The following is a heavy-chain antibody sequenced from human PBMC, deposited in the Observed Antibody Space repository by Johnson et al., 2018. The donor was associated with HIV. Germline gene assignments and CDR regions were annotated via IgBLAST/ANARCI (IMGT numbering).Heavy chain of an antibody. CDR3: ARERSGTIAFDI. CDR1: GFTFSDYY. D-gene: IGHD1-7*01. CDR2: IRTSSSSTI. V-gene: IGHV3-11*01. J-gene: IGHJ3*02. Sequence: QEQLVESGGGLVKPGGSLRLSCAASGFTFSDYYMNWIRQAPGKGPEWISYIRTSSSSTIYYADSVKGRFTIPRDNAKNSLYLQMNSLKTEDTAVYYCARERSGTIAFDIWGQGTMVTVSS.